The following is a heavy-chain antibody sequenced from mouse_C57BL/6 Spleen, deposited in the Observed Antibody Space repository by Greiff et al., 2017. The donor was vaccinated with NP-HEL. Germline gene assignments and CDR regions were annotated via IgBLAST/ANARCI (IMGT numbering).Heavy chain of an antibody. CDR2: IYPGDGDT. J-gene: IGHJ4*01. CDR1: GYAFSSYW. CDR3: ARTLTGYAMDY. V-gene: IGHV1-80*01. Sequence: QAHVKQSGAELVKPGASVKISCKASGYAFSSYWMNWVKQRPGKGLEWIGQIYPGDGDTNYNGKFKGKATLTADKSSSTAYMQLSSLTSEDSAVYFCARTLTGYAMDYWGQGTSVTVSS.